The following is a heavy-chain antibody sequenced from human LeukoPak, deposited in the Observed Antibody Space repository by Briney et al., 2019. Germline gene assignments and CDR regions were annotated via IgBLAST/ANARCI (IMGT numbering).Heavy chain of an antibody. J-gene: IGHJ6*03. CDR2: IYTSGST. D-gene: IGHD1-26*01. Sequence: SETLSLTCTVSGGSISSGSYYWSWIRQPAGKGLEWIGRIYTSGSTNYNPSLKSRVTISVDTSKNQFSLKLSSVTAADTAVYYCARAEVGATTDYYYYYYMDVWGKGTTVTVSS. CDR1: GGSISSGSYY. CDR3: ARAEVGATTDYYYYYYMDV. V-gene: IGHV4-61*02.